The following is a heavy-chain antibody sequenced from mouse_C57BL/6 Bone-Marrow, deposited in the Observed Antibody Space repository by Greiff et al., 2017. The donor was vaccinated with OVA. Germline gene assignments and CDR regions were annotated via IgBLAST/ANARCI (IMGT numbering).Heavy chain of an antibody. CDR1: GYSITSGYY. CDR2: ISYDGSN. D-gene: IGHD2-14*01. Sequence: EVKLMESGPGLVKPSQSLSLTCSVTGYSITSGYYWNWIRQLPGNILEWMGYISYDGSNNYNPSLKNRITITRDTSKTQLFLKFNSWTTEETATNYGARGREYDGGGCAYWGQGTLVTVSA. CDR3: ARGREYDGGGCAY. V-gene: IGHV3-6*01. J-gene: IGHJ3*01.